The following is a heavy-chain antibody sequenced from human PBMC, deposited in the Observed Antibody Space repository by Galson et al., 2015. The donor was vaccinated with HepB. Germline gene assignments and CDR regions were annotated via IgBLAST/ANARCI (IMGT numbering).Heavy chain of an antibody. CDR2: IKQDGSEK. V-gene: IGHV3-7*01. CDR1: GFTFSSYW. J-gene: IGHJ6*02. Sequence: SLRLSCAASGFTFSSYWLSWVRQAPGKGLEWVADIKQDGSEKYYVDSVKGRFTISRDNAKNSLYLQMNSLRAEDTAVYYCAREVDAPAMDVWGQGTTVTVSS. D-gene: IGHD2-2*01. CDR3: AREVDAPAMDV.